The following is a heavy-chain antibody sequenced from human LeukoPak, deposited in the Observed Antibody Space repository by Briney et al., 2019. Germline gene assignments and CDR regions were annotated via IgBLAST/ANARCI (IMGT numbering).Heavy chain of an antibody. CDR3: AREEYYYGSGSYHDAFDI. D-gene: IGHD3-10*01. V-gene: IGHV1-3*03. CDR2: INAGNGNT. CDR1: GYTFTSYA. Sequence: ASVKVSCKASGYTFTSYAMHWVRQAPGQRLEWMGWINAGNGNTKYSQEFQGRVTITRDTSASTAYMELSSLRSEDMAVYYCAREEYYYGSGSYHDAFDIWGQGTMVTVSS. J-gene: IGHJ3*02.